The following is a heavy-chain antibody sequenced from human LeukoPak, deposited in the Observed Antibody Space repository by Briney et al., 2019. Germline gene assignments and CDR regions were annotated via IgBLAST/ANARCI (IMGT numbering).Heavy chain of an antibody. V-gene: IGHV3-53*01. CDR1: GFTVSSNY. J-gene: IGHJ4*02. CDR3: ARDYGVAEGY. CDR2: IYSGGST. Sequence: GGSLRLSCVASGFTVSSNYMSWVRQAPGKGLEWVSVIYSGGSTYYADSVKGRFTISRVNSKNTLYLQMNSLRVEDTAVYYCARDYGVAEGYWGQGTLVTVSS. D-gene: IGHD6-19*01.